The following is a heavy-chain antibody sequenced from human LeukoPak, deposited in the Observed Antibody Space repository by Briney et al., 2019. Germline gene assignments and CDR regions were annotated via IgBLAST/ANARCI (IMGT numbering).Heavy chain of an antibody. J-gene: IGHJ6*03. Sequence: SVKVSCKPSGGTFSSYAISWVRQAPGQGLEWMGGIIPIFGTANYAHKFQGRVTNTADESTSRAYMELSSLRFGAPPVYYCARDRTPIVIVPAAIGRSETGVRDYYYYYMDGWGKPTTVTISS. V-gene: IGHV1-69*13. CDR3: ARDRTPIVIVPAAIGRSETGVRDYYYYYMDG. D-gene: IGHD2-2*01. CDR2: IIPIFGTA. CDR1: GGTFSSYA.